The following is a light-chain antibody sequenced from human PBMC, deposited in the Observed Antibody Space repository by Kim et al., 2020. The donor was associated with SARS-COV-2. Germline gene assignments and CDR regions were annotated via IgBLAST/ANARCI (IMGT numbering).Light chain of an antibody. CDR2: GAS. Sequence: EVVMTQSPASLSVSPGERATLSCRASESISINLAWYQQKPGQPPRLLMYGASTRATGVPARFSGGGSGTEFTLTISSLQSDDCAIYYCQQYDDWPPSTFGGGTKVDI. V-gene: IGKV3-15*01. CDR1: ESISIN. J-gene: IGKJ4*01. CDR3: QQYDDWPPST.